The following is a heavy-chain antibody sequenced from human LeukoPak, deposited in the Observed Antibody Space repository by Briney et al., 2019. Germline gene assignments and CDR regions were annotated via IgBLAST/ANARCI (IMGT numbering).Heavy chain of an antibody. CDR1: GGSISSYY. CDR3: ARGTGGEDY. Sequence: SETLSLTCTVSGGSISSYYWSWIRQPPGKGLEWIWYIYYSGSTNYKPSLKSRVTISVDTSKNQFSLKLSFVTAADTAVYYCARGTGGEDYWGKGTLVTVSS. D-gene: IGHD3-16*01. V-gene: IGHV4-59*01. CDR2: IYYSGST. J-gene: IGHJ4*02.